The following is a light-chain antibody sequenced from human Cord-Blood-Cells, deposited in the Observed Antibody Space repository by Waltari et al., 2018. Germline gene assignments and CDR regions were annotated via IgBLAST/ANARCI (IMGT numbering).Light chain of an antibody. CDR3: AAWDDSLNGWV. CDR1: STNFGSNT. CDR2: SNN. V-gene: IGLV1-44*01. J-gene: IGLJ3*02. Sequence: QSVLTQPPSASGTPGQRVTISCSVISTNFGSNTVNWYQQPPGTAPKPLIYSNNQRPSGVPDRFSGSKSGTSASLAISGLQSEDEADYYCAAWDDSLNGWVFGGGTKLTVL.